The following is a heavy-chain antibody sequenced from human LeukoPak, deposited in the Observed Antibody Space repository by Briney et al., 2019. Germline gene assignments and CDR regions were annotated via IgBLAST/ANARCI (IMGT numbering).Heavy chain of an antibody. J-gene: IGHJ5*02. CDR2: IYYTGST. V-gene: IGHV4-59*01. CDR3: ARDAYSSSEVDWFDP. D-gene: IGHD6-13*01. CDR1: GGSISSYY. Sequence: SETLSLTCTVSGGSISSYYWSWIRQPPGKGLECIGYIYYTGSTNYNPSLKSRVTISVDTSKNQFSLKLSSVTAADMAVYYCARDAYSSSEVDWFDPWGQGTLVTVSS.